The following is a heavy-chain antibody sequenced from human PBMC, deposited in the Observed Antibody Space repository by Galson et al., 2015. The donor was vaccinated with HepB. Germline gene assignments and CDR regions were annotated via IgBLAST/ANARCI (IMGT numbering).Heavy chain of an antibody. CDR2: IIPIFGTA. CDR1: GGTFSSYA. D-gene: IGHD5-12*01. CDR3: ARGVVRGYDWGGFDY. J-gene: IGHJ4*02. V-gene: IGHV1-69*01. Sequence: QSGAEVTKPGESLKISCKASGGTFSSYAISWVRQAPGQGLEWMGGIIPIFGTANYAQKFQGRVTITADESTSTAYMELSSLRSEDTAVYYCARGVVRGYDWGGFDYWGQGTLVTVSS.